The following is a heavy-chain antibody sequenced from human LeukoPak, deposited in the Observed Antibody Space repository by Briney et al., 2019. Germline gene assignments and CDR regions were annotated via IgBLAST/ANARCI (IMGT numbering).Heavy chain of an antibody. CDR2: ISYDGSNK. Sequence: GGSLRLSCAASGFTFSSYAMHWGRQAPGKGRGWGAVISYDGSNKYYADSVKGRFTISRDNSKNTLYLQMNSLRAEDTAVYYWATAPGIQLWKFDYWGQGTLVTVSS. D-gene: IGHD5-18*01. CDR1: GFTFSSYA. V-gene: IGHV3-30-3*01. CDR3: ATAPGIQLWKFDY. J-gene: IGHJ4*02.